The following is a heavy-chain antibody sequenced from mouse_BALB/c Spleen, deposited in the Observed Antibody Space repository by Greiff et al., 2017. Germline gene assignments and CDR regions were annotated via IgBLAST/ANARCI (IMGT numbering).Heavy chain of an antibody. CDR2: IISGGGST. CDR3: ARTEGGAMDY. V-gene: IGHV5-12-1*01. Sequence: EVQGVESGGGLVKPGGSLKLSCAASGFAFSSYDMSWVRQTPEKRLEWVAYIISGGGSTYYPDTVKGRFTISRDNAKNTLYLQMSSLKSEDTAMYYCARTEGGAMDYWGQGTSVTVSS. J-gene: IGHJ4*01. CDR1: GFAFSSYD.